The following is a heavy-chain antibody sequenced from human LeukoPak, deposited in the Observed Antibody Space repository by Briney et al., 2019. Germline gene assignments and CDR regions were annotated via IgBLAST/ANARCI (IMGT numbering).Heavy chain of an antibody. CDR3: ARRGRGLRI. CDR1: GVSFSGYY. V-gene: IGHV4-34*01. J-gene: IGHJ4*02. Sequence: SETLSLTCAVYGVSFSGYYWSWIRKPPGKGLEWIGEINHSGSTNYNPSLKSRVTISVDTSKNQFSLKLSSVTAADTAVYYCARRGRGLRIWGQGTLVTVSS. D-gene: IGHD1-26*01. CDR2: INHSGST.